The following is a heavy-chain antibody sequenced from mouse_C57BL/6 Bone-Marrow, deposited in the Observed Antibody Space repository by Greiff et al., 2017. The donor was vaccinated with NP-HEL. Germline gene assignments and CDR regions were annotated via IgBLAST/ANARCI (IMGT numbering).Heavy chain of an antibody. D-gene: IGHD2-4*01. CDR1: GYTFTSYG. CDR2: IYPSSGNT. V-gene: IGHV1-81*01. Sequence: QVQLKESGAELARPGASVKLSCKASGYTFTSYGISWVKQRTGQGLEWIGEIYPSSGNTYYNEKFKGKATLTADKSSSTAYMELRSLTSEDSAVYFCARYYYDHYWYFDVWGTGTTVTVSS. CDR3: ARYYYDHYWYFDV. J-gene: IGHJ1*03.